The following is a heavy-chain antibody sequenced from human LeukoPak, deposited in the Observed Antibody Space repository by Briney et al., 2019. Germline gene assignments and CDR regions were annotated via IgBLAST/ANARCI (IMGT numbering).Heavy chain of an antibody. J-gene: IGHJ3*01. Sequence: ASVKVSCKASGYTFTGYYMHWVRQAPGQGLEWMGWINPNSGGTNYAQKFQGKVTMTRDTSISAAYMELSRLRSDDTAVYYCARGVNIRGYSYGSGAFDVWGQGTMVTVSS. CDR1: GYTFTGYY. D-gene: IGHD5-18*01. CDR3: ARGVNIRGYSYGSGAFDV. V-gene: IGHV1-2*02. CDR2: INPNSGGT.